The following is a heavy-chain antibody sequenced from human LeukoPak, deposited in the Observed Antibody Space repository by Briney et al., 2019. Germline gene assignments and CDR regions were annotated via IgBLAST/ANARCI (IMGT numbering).Heavy chain of an antibody. J-gene: IGHJ6*02. D-gene: IGHD5-12*01. CDR3: ARAVGYSGYRPIRYYYYGMDV. Sequence: PSETLSLTCAVYGGSFSGYYWSWIRQPPGKGLEWIGEVNHSGSTSYNPSLKSRVTISVDTSKNQFSLKLSSVTAADTAVYYCARAVGYSGYRPIRYYYYGMDVWGQGTTVTVSS. CDR1: GGSFSGYY. CDR2: VNHSGST. V-gene: IGHV4-34*01.